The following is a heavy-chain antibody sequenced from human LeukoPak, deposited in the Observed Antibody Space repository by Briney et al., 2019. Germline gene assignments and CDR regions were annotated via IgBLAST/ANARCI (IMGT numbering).Heavy chain of an antibody. Sequence: GGSLRLSCAASGFTFSSYAMSWVRQAPGKGLEWVSVIYSGGSTYYADSVKGRFTISRDNSKNTLYLQMNSLRAEDTAVYYCARHRSLYDSSGYIDYWGQGTLVTVSS. CDR2: IYSGGST. V-gene: IGHV3-66*04. D-gene: IGHD3-22*01. CDR3: ARHRSLYDSSGYIDY. CDR1: GFTFSSYA. J-gene: IGHJ4*02.